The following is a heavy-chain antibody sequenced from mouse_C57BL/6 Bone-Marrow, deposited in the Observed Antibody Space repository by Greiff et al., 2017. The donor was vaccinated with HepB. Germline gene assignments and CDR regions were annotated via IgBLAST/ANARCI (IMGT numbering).Heavy chain of an antibody. Sequence: VKLMESGPGLVAPSQSLSITCTVSGFSLTSYGVHWVRQPPGKGLEWLVVIWSDGSTTYNSALKSRLSISKDNSKSQVFLKMNSLQTDDTAMYYCARQDYYGSSSLYAMDYWGQGTSVTVSS. D-gene: IGHD1-1*01. J-gene: IGHJ4*01. V-gene: IGHV2-6-1*01. CDR2: IWSDGST. CDR1: GFSLTSYG. CDR3: ARQDYYGSSSLYAMDY.